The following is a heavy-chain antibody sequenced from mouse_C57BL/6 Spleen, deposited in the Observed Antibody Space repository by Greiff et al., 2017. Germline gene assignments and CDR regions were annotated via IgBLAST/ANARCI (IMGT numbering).Heavy chain of an antibody. CDR2: ISSGSSTI. CDR1: GFTFSDYG. D-gene: IGHD1-1*02. CDR3: ARWWLGAMDD. V-gene: IGHV5-17*01. Sequence: DVHLVESGGGLVKPGGSLKLSCAASGFTFSDYGMHWVRQAPEKGLEWVAYISSGSSTIYYADTVKGRFTISRDNATNTLFLQMTSLRSEDTAMYNCARWWLGAMDDWGQGTSVTVSS. J-gene: IGHJ4*01.